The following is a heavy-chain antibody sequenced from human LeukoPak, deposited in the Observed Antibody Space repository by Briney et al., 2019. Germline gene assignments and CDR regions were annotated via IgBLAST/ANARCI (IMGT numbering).Heavy chain of an antibody. CDR3: ARDVDYGDYPGGY. CDR1: GFTFSSYS. D-gene: IGHD4-17*01. CDR2: ISSSSSTI. J-gene: IGHJ4*02. Sequence: SGGSLRLSCAASGFTFSSYSMNWVRQAPGKGLEWVSYISSSSSTIYYADSVKGRFTISRDNAKNSLYLQMNSLRAEDTAVYYCARDVDYGDYPGGYWGQGTLVTVSS. V-gene: IGHV3-48*04.